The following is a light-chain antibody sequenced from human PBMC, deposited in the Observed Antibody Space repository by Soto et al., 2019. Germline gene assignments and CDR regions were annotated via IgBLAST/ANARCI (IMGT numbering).Light chain of an antibody. CDR1: ERLSSVF. CDR3: QQDGGSPRII. CDR2: GAS. J-gene: IGKJ5*01. V-gene: IGKV3-20*01. Sequence: EIVLTQSPGTLSLSPWESATLSCRASERLSSVFLAWYQQRPGQPPRLLIYGASNKATGIPDRVSGSGSGTDFTLIINRREPEDVAIYYCQQDGGSPRIIFGQGTRLEIK.